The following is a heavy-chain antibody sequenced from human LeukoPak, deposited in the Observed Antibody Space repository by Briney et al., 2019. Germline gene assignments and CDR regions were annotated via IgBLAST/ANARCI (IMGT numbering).Heavy chain of an antibody. CDR1: GGSISSSNW. V-gene: IGHV4-4*02. CDR3: AREEIAVAGPFDY. Sequence: SETLSLTCAVSGGSISSSNWWSWVRQPPGKGLEWIGEIYHSGSTNYNPSLKSRVTISVDKSKNQFSLKLSSVTAADTAVYYCAREEIAVAGPFDYWGQGTLVTVSS. CDR2: IYHSGST. D-gene: IGHD6-19*01. J-gene: IGHJ4*02.